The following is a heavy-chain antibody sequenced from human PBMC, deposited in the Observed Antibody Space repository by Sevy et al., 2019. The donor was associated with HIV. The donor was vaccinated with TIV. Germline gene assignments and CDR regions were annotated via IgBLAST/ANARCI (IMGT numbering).Heavy chain of an antibody. CDR2: IKQDGYET. CDR1: GFNFRNSW. Sequence: GGSLRLSCATFGFNFRNSWMAWVRQPPGKGLEFLADIKQDGYETYYVDSVKGRFMISRDNAKNSLHLQMNSLRAEDTAMYFWVRDKEEGASVLDYWGQGTPVTVSS. J-gene: IGHJ4*02. V-gene: IGHV3-7*03. CDR3: VRDKEEGASVLDY. D-gene: IGHD1-26*01.